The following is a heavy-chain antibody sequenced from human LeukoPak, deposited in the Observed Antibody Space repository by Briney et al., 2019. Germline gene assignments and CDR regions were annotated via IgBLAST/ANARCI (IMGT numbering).Heavy chain of an antibody. J-gene: IGHJ1*01. CDR3: ARADSSGYYDLEYFQH. CDR2: INPNSGGT. Sequence: AASVKVSCETSGYTFTDYYIHWVRQAPGQGLEWMGWINPNSGGTNYAQKFQGRVTMTRDTSISTAYMELSRLRSDDTAVYYCARADSSGYYDLEYFQHWGQGTLVTVSS. V-gene: IGHV1-2*02. CDR1: GYTFTDYY. D-gene: IGHD3-22*01.